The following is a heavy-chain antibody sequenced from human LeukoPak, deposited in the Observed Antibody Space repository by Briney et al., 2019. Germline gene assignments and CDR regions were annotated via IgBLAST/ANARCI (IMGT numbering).Heavy chain of an antibody. CDR3: AKTMVVTANPRAFDI. D-gene: IGHD2-21*02. J-gene: IGHJ3*02. CDR2: IFPSGGEI. CDR1: GFTFSTYS. V-gene: IGHV3-23*01. Sequence: GGSLRLSCAASGFTFSTYSMNWVRQAPGKGLEWVSSIFPSGGEIHYADSVRGRFTISRDNSKSTLSLQMNSLRAEDTAIYYCAKTMVVTANPRAFDIWGQGTMVTVSS.